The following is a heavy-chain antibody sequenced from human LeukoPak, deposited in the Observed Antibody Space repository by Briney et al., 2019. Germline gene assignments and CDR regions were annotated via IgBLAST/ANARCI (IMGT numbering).Heavy chain of an antibody. D-gene: IGHD5-12*01. J-gene: IGHJ5*02. V-gene: IGHV3-73*01. Sequence: PGGSLKLSCAAPAFTFSGSAIDSVRQSSGKGLEWVGQIDKKDKGYATATAYAASVKGRFTISRDDSINTAYLQMKSLKTEDTALYYCTGFSGTYNWFDPWGQGTLVTVSS. CDR3: TGFSGTYNWFDP. CDR1: AFTFSGSA. CDR2: IDKKDKGYATAT.